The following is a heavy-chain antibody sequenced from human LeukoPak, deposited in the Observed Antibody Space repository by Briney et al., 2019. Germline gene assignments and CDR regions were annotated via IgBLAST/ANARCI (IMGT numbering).Heavy chain of an antibody. CDR3: ARDGPYSSSVYYFDY. D-gene: IGHD6-6*01. J-gene: IGHJ4*02. V-gene: IGHV3-21*01. Sequence: GGSLRLSCAASGFTFSSYSMNWVRQAPGKGLEWVSSISSSGSYIYYADSVKGRFTISRDNAKNSLYLQMNSLRAEDTAVYYCARDGPYSSSVYYFDYWGQGTLVTVSS. CDR2: ISSSGSYI. CDR1: GFTFSSYS.